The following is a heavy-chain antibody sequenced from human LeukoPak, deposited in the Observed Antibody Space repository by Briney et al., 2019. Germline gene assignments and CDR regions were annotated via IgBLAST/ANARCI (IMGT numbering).Heavy chain of an antibody. CDR3: ARGSSYTSSWHEDY. CDR2: INPNSGDT. D-gene: IGHD3-16*02. J-gene: IGHJ4*02. Sequence: ASVKVSCKASGYTFTGYYLHWVRQAPGQGLEWMGWINPNSGDTDYAQNFQGRVTMTRDTSISTAYLDLSRLRSDDTAFYYCARGSSYTSSWHEDYWGQGTLVTVSS. CDR1: GYTFTGYY. V-gene: IGHV1-2*02.